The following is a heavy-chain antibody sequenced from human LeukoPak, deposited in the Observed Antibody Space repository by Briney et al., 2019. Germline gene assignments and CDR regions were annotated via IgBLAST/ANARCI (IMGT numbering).Heavy chain of an antibody. J-gene: IGHJ6*03. CDR1: GGSISSSSYY. D-gene: IGHD4-11*01. Sequence: PSETLSLTCTVSGGSISSSSYYWGWIRQSPGKGLEWIGSIYYSGSTYYNPSLKSRVTISVDTSKNQFSLKLSSVTAADTAVYYCARQPMTVTTRYYYYYYMDVWGKGTTVTVSS. CDR3: ARQPMTVTTRYYYYYYMDV. CDR2: IYYSGST. V-gene: IGHV4-39*01.